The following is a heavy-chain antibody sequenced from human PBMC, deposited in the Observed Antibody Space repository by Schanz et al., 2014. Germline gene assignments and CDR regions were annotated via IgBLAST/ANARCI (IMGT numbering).Heavy chain of an antibody. J-gene: IGHJ4*02. CDR1: GFSFTTYA. V-gene: IGHV3-23*01. Sequence: EVQLLESGGGLVQPGGSLRLSCASSGFSFTTYAMSWVRQVPGKGLEWVSAILGLASTTYYADSVKGRFTISRDNFKGALYLQMSSLRAEDTAVYYCARIGGSVFDYWAQGTLVTVSS. D-gene: IGHD3-10*01. CDR2: ILGLASTT. CDR3: ARIGGSVFDY.